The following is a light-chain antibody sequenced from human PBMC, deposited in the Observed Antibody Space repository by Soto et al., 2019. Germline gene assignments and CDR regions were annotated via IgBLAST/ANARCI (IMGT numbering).Light chain of an antibody. J-gene: IGKJ2*01. CDR3: QQYGSSSYT. CDR1: QSISSSY. CDR2: AAS. Sequence: EIVLTQSPGTLSLSPGERATLSCRASQSISSSYLAWYQQKPGQPPSLLIYAASSRATGIPDRFSGSGSGTDFTLTISRLEPEDFAVYYCQQYGSSSYTFGQGTQLEIK. V-gene: IGKV3-20*01.